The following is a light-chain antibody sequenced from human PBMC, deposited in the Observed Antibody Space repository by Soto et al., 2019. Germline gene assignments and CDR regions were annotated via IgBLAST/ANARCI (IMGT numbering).Light chain of an antibody. CDR1: QDIRNE. J-gene: IGKJ4*01. CDR2: AAS. V-gene: IGKV1-17*01. Sequence: DIQMTQSPSSLSASVGDRVTITCRASQDIRNELGWYQQKPGKAPKRLIYAASSLQSGVPSRFSASGTGTGFTHTISSLQPEDFETYCCLQHHNYPPLTFGGGTKVVI. CDR3: LQHHNYPPLT.